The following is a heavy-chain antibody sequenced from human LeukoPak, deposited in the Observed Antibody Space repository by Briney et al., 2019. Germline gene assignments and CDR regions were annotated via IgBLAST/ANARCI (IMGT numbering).Heavy chain of an antibody. Sequence: GGSLRLSCAASGFTFSSYGMHWVRQAPGKGLEWVAFIRYDGSNKYYADSVKGRFTISRDNSKNTLYLQMNSLRAEDTAVYYCAKPFTLTTTPDFDYWGQGTLVTVSS. V-gene: IGHV3-30*02. CDR2: IRYDGSNK. J-gene: IGHJ4*02. D-gene: IGHD4-17*01. CDR3: AKPFTLTTTPDFDY. CDR1: GFTFSSYG.